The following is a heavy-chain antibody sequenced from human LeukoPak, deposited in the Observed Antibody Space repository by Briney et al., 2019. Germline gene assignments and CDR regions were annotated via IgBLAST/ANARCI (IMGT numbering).Heavy chain of an antibody. CDR3: ASAVTGETTTYYYYMDV. V-gene: IGHV3-23*01. D-gene: IGHD1-20*01. CDR2: ISGSGGST. CDR1: GFTFSSYA. Sequence: GGSLRLSCAASGFTFSSYAMSWVRQAPGKGLEWVSAISGSGGSTYYADSVKGRFTISRDNSKNMLYLQMDSLRDEDMAVYYCASAVTGETTTYYYYMDVWGKGTTVTVSS. J-gene: IGHJ6*03.